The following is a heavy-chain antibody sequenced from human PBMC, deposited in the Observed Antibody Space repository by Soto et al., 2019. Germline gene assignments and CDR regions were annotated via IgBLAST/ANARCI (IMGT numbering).Heavy chain of an antibody. V-gene: IGHV5-51*01. CDR2: IYPGDSDT. D-gene: IGHD4-17*01. CDR3: ARRGDHVDY. Sequence: GESLKISRKASGYKFTDYWIAWVRQMPGKGLEWMGIIYPGDSDTRYSPSFQGQVTISADKSISTAYLQWSSLKASDTAMYYCARRGDHVDYWGQGTLVTVSS. J-gene: IGHJ4*02. CDR1: GYKFTDYW.